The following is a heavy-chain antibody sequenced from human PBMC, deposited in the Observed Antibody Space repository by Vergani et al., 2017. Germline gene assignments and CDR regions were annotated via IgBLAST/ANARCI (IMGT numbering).Heavy chain of an antibody. Sequence: QVQLQESGPGLVKPSQTLSLTCTVSGDSLSSSDHYWSWIRQRSDKGQEWVGHIFRSGTTYNNPHLKSRLIMSVDTSKNQFSLNLTSVTAADTAMYYCARENVVIARIFDFWGQGTLVTVSS. CDR3: ARENVVIARIFDF. CDR1: GDSLSSSDHY. CDR2: IFRSGTT. J-gene: IGHJ4*02. V-gene: IGHV4-31*03. D-gene: IGHD2-21*01.